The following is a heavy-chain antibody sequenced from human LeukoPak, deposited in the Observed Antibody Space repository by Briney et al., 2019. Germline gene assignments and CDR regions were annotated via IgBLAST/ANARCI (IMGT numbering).Heavy chain of an antibody. CDR3: GSGSSSWSPFDY. Sequence: GGSLRLSCAASGFTVSSNYMSWVRQAPGKGLEWVSVIYSGGSTYYSDSVKGRFTISRDNSKNTLYLQMNSLRAEDTAVYYCGSGSSSWSPFDYWGQGTLATVSS. CDR2: IYSGGST. V-gene: IGHV3-66*02. CDR1: GFTVSSNY. J-gene: IGHJ4*02. D-gene: IGHD6-13*01.